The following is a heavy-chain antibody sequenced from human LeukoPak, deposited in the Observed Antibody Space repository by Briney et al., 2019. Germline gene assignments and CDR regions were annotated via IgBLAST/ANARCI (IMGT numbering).Heavy chain of an antibody. J-gene: IGHJ5*02. CDR2: MNPNTGNT. Sequence: ASVKVSCKASGYTFFSYDINWVRQAAGQGPEWMGWMNPNTGNTGYAKKFQGRVTMTRDTSMSTAYMELTNLRSEDMAVYYCARNIPFVRKTVRTNWFDPWGQGTLITVSS. CDR3: ARNIPFVRKTVRTNWFDP. D-gene: IGHD2-2*02. V-gene: IGHV1-8*01. CDR1: GYTFFSYD.